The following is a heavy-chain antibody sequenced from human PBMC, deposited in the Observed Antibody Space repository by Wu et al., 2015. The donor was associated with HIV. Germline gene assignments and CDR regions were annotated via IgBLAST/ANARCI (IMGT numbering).Heavy chain of an antibody. V-gene: IGHV1-2*02. CDR1: GYTFTDYY. Sequence: QVQLVQSGAEVKKPGASVKVSCKASGYTFTDYYMHWVRQAPGQGLEWMGRINPNTGGADSAQKFQGRVTMTRDTSISTAYLDLTWLRLDDTAVYYCAAGIQAGGANYWGQGTLVTVSS. D-gene: IGHD2-21*01. CDR3: AAGIQAGGANY. CDR2: INPNTGGA. J-gene: IGHJ4*02.